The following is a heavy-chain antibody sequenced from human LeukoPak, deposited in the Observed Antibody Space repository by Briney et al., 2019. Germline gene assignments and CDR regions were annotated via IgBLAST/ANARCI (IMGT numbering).Heavy chain of an antibody. CDR1: GFTFSSYA. J-gene: IGHJ4*02. CDR3: TSEIAAAGDPVDY. V-gene: IGHV3-49*04. Sequence: GGSLRLSCAASGFTFSSYAMSWVRQAPGKGLEWVGFIRSKAYGGTTEYAASVKGRFTISRDDSKSIAYLQMNSLKTEDTAVYYCTSEIAAAGDPVDYWGQGTLVTVSS. CDR2: IRSKAYGGTT. D-gene: IGHD6-13*01.